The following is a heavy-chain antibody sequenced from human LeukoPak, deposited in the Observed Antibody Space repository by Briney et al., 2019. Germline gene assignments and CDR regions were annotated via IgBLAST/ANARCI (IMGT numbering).Heavy chain of an antibody. CDR2: IKSKTDGGTT. J-gene: IGHJ4*02. D-gene: IGHD4-17*01. CDR3: TTDRDYGDYPEYYY. V-gene: IGHV3-15*01. CDR1: GFTFSNAW. Sequence: GGSLRLSCAASGFTFSNAWMSWVRQAPGKGLEWVGRIKSKTDGGTTDYAAPVKGRFTISRDDSKNTLHLQMNNLKTEDTAVYYCTTDRDYGDYPEYYYWGQGTLVTVSS.